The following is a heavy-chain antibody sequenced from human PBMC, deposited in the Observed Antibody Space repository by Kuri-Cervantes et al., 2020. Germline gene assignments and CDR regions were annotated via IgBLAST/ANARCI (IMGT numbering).Heavy chain of an antibody. CDR3: ARESLRGYRYYYMDV. V-gene: IGHV1-69*05. J-gene: IGHJ6*03. D-gene: IGHD4-23*01. Sequence: SVKVSCKASGGTFSSYAISWVRQAPGQGLEWLGGITPMSGIANYAQKFQGRVTITTDESTSTAYMELSSLRSEDTAVYYCARESLRGYRYYYMDVWGKGTTVTVSS. CDR2: ITPMSGIA. CDR1: GGTFSSYA.